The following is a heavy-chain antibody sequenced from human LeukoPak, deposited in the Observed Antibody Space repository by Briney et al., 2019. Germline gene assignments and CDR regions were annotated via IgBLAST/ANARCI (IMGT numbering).Heavy chain of an antibody. CDR2: INPNSGGT. J-gene: IGHJ6*03. V-gene: IGHV1-2*02. Sequence: ASVKVSCKASGCTFTGYYMHWVRQAPGQGLEWMGWINPNSGGTNYAQKFQGRVTMTRDTSISTAYMELSRLRSDDTAVYYCARDHDILTGYSEYYYYYYYMDVWGKGTTVTVSS. D-gene: IGHD3-9*01. CDR3: ARDHDILTGYSEYYYYYYYMDV. CDR1: GCTFTGYY.